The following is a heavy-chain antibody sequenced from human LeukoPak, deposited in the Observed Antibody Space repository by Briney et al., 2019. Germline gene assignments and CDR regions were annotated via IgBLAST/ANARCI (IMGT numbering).Heavy chain of an antibody. CDR3: ATSWDYYGSGSYPFDY. D-gene: IGHD3-10*01. CDR2: IYYSGST. V-gene: IGHV4-30-4*01. J-gene: IGHJ4*02. Sequence: SETLSLTCTVPGGSISSGDYYWSWIRQPPGKGLEWIGYIYYSGSTYYNPSLKSRVTISVDTSKNQFSLKLSSVTAADTAVYYCATSWDYYGSGSYPFDYWGQGTLVTVSS. CDR1: GGSISSGDYY.